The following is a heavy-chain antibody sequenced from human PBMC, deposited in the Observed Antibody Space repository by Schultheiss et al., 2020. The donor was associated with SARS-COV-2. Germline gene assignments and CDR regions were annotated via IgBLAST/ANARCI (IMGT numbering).Heavy chain of an antibody. J-gene: IGHJ6*02. D-gene: IGHD3-9*01. Sequence: GGSLRLSCAASGFTVSSNYMSWVRQAPGKGLEWVSVIYSGGSTYYADSVKGRFTISRHNSKNTLYLQMNSLRAEDTAVYYCAKELDYDILTGLQGYYYYYGMDVWGQGTTVTVSS. CDR3: AKELDYDILTGLQGYYYYYGMDV. V-gene: IGHV3-53*04. CDR1: GFTVSSNY. CDR2: IYSGGST.